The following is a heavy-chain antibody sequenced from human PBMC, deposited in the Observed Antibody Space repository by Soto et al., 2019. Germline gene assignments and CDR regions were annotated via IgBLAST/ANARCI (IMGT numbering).Heavy chain of an antibody. CDR2: ISGNGGST. CDR3: AKLRAKSHIAVPFDY. D-gene: IGHD2-15*01. CDR1: GFTFGNFA. V-gene: IGHV3-23*01. Sequence: PGGPLRLSCATSGFTFGNFAMSWVRQAPGKGLEWVSAISGNGGSTYYADSVKGRFTISRDNSKNTLYLQMNSLTAEDTAVYFCAKLRAKSHIAVPFDYWGQGSLVTVSS. J-gene: IGHJ4*02.